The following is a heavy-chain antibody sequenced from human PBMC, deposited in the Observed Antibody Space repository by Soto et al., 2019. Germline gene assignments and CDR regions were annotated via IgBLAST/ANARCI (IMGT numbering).Heavy chain of an antibody. D-gene: IGHD2-2*01. Sequence: SETLSLTCAVYGGSFSGYYWSWIRQPPGKGLEWIGEINHSGSTNYNPSLKSRVTISVDTSKNQFSLKLSSVTAADTAVYYCAREARYCSSTSCLTQFYYYYGMDVWGQGTTVTVSS. J-gene: IGHJ6*02. CDR2: INHSGST. CDR3: AREARYCSSTSCLTQFYYYYGMDV. V-gene: IGHV4-34*01. CDR1: GGSFSGYY.